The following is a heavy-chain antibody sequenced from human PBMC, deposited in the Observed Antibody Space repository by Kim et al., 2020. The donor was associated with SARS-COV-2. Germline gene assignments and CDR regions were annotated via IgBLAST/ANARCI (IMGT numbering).Heavy chain of an antibody. D-gene: IGHD2-15*01. J-gene: IGHJ6*02. Sequence: VKGRFTTSRDNAKNTLYLQMNSLRAEDTAVYYCTREDIVVVVAAKNGMDVWGQGTTVTVSS. V-gene: IGHV3-74*01. CDR3: TREDIVVVVAAKNGMDV.